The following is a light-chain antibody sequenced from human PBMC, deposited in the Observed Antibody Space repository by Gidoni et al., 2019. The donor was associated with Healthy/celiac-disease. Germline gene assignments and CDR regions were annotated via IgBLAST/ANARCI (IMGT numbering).Light chain of an antibody. CDR2: GAS. CDR3: QQYNNWPPLT. CDR1: QIVSSN. J-gene: IGKJ4*01. Sequence: EIVMQQSPATLSVSPGERATLSCRASQIVSSNLAWYQQKPGQAPRLLIYGASTRATGIPARFSGSGSGTEFTLTISSLQSEDFAVYYCQQYNNWPPLTFGGGTKVEIK. V-gene: IGKV3-15*01.